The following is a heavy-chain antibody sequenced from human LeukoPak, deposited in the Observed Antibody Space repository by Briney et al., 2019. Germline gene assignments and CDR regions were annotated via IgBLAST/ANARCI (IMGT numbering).Heavy chain of an antibody. Sequence: GGSLRLSCAASGFTFSNYWMSWVRQAPGKGLEWVANIKSDGSEKYYVDSVNGRFTISRDNGKSSLYLQMNSLRAEDTAVYYCARGGGPPTTYFDYWGQGTLVTVSS. J-gene: IGHJ4*02. D-gene: IGHD2/OR15-2a*01. CDR1: GFTFSNYW. CDR3: ARGGGPPTTYFDY. CDR2: IKSDGSEK. V-gene: IGHV3-7*01.